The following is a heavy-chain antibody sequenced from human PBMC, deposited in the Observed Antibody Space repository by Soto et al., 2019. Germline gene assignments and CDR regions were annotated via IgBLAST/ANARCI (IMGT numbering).Heavy chain of an antibody. D-gene: IGHD2-21*02. CDR2: IIPIFGTA. V-gene: IGHV1-69*01. CDR3: ARGTYCGGDCYAAWYNWFDP. Sequence: QVQLVQSGAEVKKPGSSVKVSCKASGGTFSSYAISWVRQAPGQGLEWMGGIIPIFGTANYAQKFQGRVTSTADESTSTDYMELSSLRSEDTAVYYCARGTYCGGDCYAAWYNWFDPWGQGTLVTVSS. J-gene: IGHJ5*02. CDR1: GGTFSSYA.